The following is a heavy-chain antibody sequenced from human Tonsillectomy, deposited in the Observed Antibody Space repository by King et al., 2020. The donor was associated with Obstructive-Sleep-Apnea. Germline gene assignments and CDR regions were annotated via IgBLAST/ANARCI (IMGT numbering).Heavy chain of an antibody. V-gene: IGHV3-43*01. CDR3: VKDRMGSSSWYDY. D-gene: IGHD6-13*01. Sequence: VQLVESGGVVVQPGGSLRLSCAASGFTFDDYTMHWVRQAPGKGLEWVSLFSWGGGSTYNADSVKGRFNISRDNSKNSLDLQMNSLRTEDTALYYCVKDRMGSSSWYDYWGQGTLVTVSS. CDR2: FSWGGGST. CDR1: GFTFDDYT. J-gene: IGHJ4*02.